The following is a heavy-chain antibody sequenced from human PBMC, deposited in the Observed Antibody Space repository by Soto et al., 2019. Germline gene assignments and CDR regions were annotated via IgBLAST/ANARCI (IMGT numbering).Heavy chain of an antibody. CDR1: GYKFATDW. V-gene: IGHV5-51*01. J-gene: IGHJ6*02. CDR3: ARYWHSYSLNYYRGMDV. Sequence: GDSQKSSCKGCGYKFATDWIGWVRQKNGKGLEWMGIIYPADSDTRYSPSSQGQVTISADKSISTAYLQWSSLKASDTAMYFCARYWHSYSLNYYRGMDVWGQGTTVTVSS. CDR2: IYPADSDT. D-gene: IGHD5-18*01.